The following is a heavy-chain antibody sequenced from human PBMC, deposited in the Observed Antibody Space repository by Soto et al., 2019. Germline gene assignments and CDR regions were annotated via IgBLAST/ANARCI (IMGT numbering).Heavy chain of an antibody. CDR3: AKPLGGYYYYGMDV. J-gene: IGHJ6*02. CDR2: ISGSGDTT. CDR1: GFTFSVYA. V-gene: IGHV3-23*01. Sequence: GGSLRLSCAASGFTFSVYAMSWVRQAPGKGLEWVSAISGSGDTTYYAGSVKGRFTISRDNSKNTLSLQMNSLRAEDTAVYYCAKPLGGYYYYGMDVWGQGTTVTVSS.